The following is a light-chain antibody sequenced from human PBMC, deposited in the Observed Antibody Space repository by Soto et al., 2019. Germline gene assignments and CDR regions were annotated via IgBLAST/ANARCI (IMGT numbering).Light chain of an antibody. J-gene: IGKJ2*01. CDR2: AIS. CDR3: HQTYRTPYT. CDR1: QSITNY. Sequence: DIQITQSPASLSTSVGYRVTITCRARQSITNYLNWSQQKPWKAPKLLRDAISNLQSGVPSRFGVSGSGTEFDITIISLQPDDFATYNGHQTYRTPYTFGQGTKVDIK. V-gene: IGKV1-39*01.